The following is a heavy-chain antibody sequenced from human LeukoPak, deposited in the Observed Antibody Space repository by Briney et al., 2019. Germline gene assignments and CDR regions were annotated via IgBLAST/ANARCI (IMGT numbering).Heavy chain of an antibody. Sequence: GGSLRLSCAASGFTVSSYYMSWVRQAPGKGLEWVSVIYSDGSTYYADSVKGRFTVSRDSSKNTLYLQMNSLRAEDTAVYYCARDPGYCSSTSCSGPIDYWGQGTLVTVSS. J-gene: IGHJ4*02. V-gene: IGHV3-66*01. CDR3: ARDPGYCSSTSCSGPIDY. D-gene: IGHD2-2*01. CDR1: GFTVSSYY. CDR2: IYSDGST.